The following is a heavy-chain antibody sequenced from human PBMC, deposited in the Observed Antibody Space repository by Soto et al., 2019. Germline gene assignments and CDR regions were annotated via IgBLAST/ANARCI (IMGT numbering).Heavy chain of an antibody. CDR3: TRKTGGYYFFEY. J-gene: IGHJ4*02. CDR2: ISSGGAT. V-gene: IGHV4-28*01. Sequence: QVQLQESVPGLVKPSDTLSLTCAVSGTSISGDYWWGWIRQTPGKGLEWIGYISSGGATHYNPSLGSRLTMSVDTSRSQFSLKLSSVTAVDAALYYCTRKTGGYYFFEYWGRGTLVTVSS. D-gene: IGHD2-8*02. CDR1: GTSISGDYW.